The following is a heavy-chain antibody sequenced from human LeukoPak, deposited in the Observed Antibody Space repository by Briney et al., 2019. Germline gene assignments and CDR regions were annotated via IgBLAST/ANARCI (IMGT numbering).Heavy chain of an antibody. Sequence: PSETLSLTCTVSGGSISSYYWSWIPQPPGKGLEWIGYIYYSGSTNYTPSLKSRVTISVDTSKNQSSLKLSSVTAADTAVYYCARVVGATLLDYWGQGTLVTVSS. D-gene: IGHD1-26*01. V-gene: IGHV4-59*01. CDR3: ARVVGATLLDY. CDR2: IYYSGST. CDR1: GGSISSYY. J-gene: IGHJ4*02.